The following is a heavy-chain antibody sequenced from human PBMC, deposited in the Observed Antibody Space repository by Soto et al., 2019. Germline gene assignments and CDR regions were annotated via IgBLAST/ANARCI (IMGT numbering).Heavy chain of an antibody. V-gene: IGHV4-59*01. CDR3: ARGPSSGSYVDAFDI. Sequence: SETLSLTCTVSGGSISSYYWCWLRQPPGKGLEWIGYIYYSGSTNYNPSLKSRVTISVDTSKNQFSLKLSSVTAADTAVYYWARGPSSGSYVDAFDIWGQGTMVTVSS. J-gene: IGHJ3*02. CDR1: GGSISSYY. D-gene: IGHD1-26*01. CDR2: IYYSGST.